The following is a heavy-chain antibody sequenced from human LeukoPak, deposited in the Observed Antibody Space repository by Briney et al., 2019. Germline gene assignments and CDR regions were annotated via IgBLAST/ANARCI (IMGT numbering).Heavy chain of an antibody. CDR1: GGSLSGYS. V-gene: IGHV4-34*01. Sequence: SETLSLTCAVYGGSLSGYSWSWIRQPPGKGLEWIGEVSHSGSTNYNPSLKSRVTISVDTSKNQFSLKLSSVTAADTAVYYCARYRYYYDSSGRYYYYMDVWGKGTTITISS. J-gene: IGHJ6*03. CDR3: ARYRYYYDSSGRYYYYMDV. CDR2: VSHSGST. D-gene: IGHD3-22*01.